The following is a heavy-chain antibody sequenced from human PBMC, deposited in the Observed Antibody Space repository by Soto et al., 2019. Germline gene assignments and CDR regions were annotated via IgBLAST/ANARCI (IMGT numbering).Heavy chain of an antibody. CDR2: VSGSGGST. V-gene: IGHV3-23*01. CDR1: GFTFTNFA. Sequence: PGGSLRLSCAASGFTFTNFAMSWVRQAPGKGLEWVAGVSGSGGSTYYADSVKGRFAISRDTSKNTLYLEMYSLRADDTAVYYCAKEGVSLTDHSTFDDPFDIGGQGTMVTVSS. J-gene: IGHJ3*02. CDR3: AKEGVSLTDHSTFDDPFDI. D-gene: IGHD3-9*01.